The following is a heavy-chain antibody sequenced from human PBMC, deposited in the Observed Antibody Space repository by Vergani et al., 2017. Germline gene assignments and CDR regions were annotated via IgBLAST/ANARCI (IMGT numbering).Heavy chain of an antibody. J-gene: IGHJ4*02. Sequence: QVQLVESGGGVVQPGTSLRLSCVVSGFALNRHAMYWVRQAPGKGLEWVVGISFDGTNEYYPDLVKGRFTISRDIAKNTLYLQVRSLSLEDTGVYHCVIDRGLCAGGRCYTEAWDYWGQGTPVTVSS. CDR2: ISFDGTNE. D-gene: IGHD2-2*02. CDR3: VIDRGLCAGGRCYTEAWDY. CDR1: GFALNRHA. V-gene: IGHV3-30-3*01.